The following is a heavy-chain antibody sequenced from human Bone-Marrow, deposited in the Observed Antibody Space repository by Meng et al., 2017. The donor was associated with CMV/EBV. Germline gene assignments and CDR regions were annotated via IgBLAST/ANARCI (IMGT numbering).Heavy chain of an antibody. J-gene: IGHJ3*02. V-gene: IGHV4-39*07. CDR2: IYYSGST. CDR1: GGSISGSSYY. CDR3: ARDRDPRWGGADDTFNI. D-gene: IGHD3-16*01. Sequence: SETLSLTCTVSGGSISGSSYYWGWIRQPPGKGLEWIGSIYYSGSTYYNPSLKSRVTISVDTPKNQLSLKLSSVTATDAAVYYCARDRDPRWGGADDTFNIWGQGTMVAVSS.